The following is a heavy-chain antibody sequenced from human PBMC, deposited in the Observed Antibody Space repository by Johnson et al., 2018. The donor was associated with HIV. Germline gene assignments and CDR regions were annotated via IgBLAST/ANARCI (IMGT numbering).Heavy chain of an antibody. V-gene: IGHV3-30*02. J-gene: IGHJ3*02. Sequence: QVQLVESGGGVVQPGGSLRLSCVASGFSFSHYGMHWVRQGPGKGLEWVAFIPYDGSKTYYGDSVKGRLTISRDNSKNTLYLQMNSLRAEDTAVYYCAKSDSSEMKLGAFDIWGQGTMVTVS. CDR1: GFSFSHYG. CDR3: AKSDSSEMKLGAFDI. D-gene: IGHD2-21*01. CDR2: IPYDGSKT.